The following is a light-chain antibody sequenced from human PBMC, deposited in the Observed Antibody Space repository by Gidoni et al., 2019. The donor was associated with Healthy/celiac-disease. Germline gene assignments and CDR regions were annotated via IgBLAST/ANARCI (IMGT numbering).Light chain of an antibody. CDR2: AAS. J-gene: IGKJ4*01. CDR1: QGISSY. Sequence: DIQLTQSPSFLSASVGDRVTINCRASQGISSYLAWYQQKPGKAPKLLIYAASTLQSWVPSRFSGSGSGTEFTLTISSLQPEDFATYYCQQLNSYLLTFGGGTKVEIK. CDR3: QQLNSYLLT. V-gene: IGKV1-9*01.